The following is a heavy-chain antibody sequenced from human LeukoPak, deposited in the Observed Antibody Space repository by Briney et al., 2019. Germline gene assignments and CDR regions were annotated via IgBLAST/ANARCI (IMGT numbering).Heavy chain of an antibody. CDR1: GFSFTSFA. D-gene: IGHD1-26*01. V-gene: IGHV3-23*01. CDR3: AKDREWERLGSTDY. CDR2: ISGSGGST. Sequence: GGSLRLSCAASGFSFTSFAMSWVRQAPGKGLEWVSAISGSGGSTYYADSVKGRFTISRDNSKNTLYLQMNSLRAEDTAVYYCAKDREWERLGSTDYWGQGTLVTVSS. J-gene: IGHJ4*02.